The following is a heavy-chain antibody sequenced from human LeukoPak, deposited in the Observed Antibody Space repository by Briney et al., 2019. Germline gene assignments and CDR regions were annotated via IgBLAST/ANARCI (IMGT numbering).Heavy chain of an antibody. CDR3: ARDRGGRYCTNGVCDGKFDY. Sequence: GGSLRLSCAASGFTFSSYSMNWVRQAPGKGLEWVSYVSSGNTTRYYADSVKGRFTISRDSAKNSLYLQMNSLRAGDTAVYFCARDRGGRYCTNGVCDGKFDYWGQGTLVTVSS. CDR2: VSSGNTTR. V-gene: IGHV3-48*01. J-gene: IGHJ4*02. CDR1: GFTFSSYS. D-gene: IGHD2-8*01.